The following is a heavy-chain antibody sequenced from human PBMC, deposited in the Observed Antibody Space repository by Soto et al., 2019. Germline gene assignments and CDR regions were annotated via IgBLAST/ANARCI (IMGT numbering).Heavy chain of an antibody. CDR2: IIPIFGTA. CDR1: GCTCSSYA. J-gene: IGHJ5*02. D-gene: IGHD2-2*01. CDR3: ARGGYCSSTSRYRWFDH. V-gene: IGHV1-69*13. Sequence: SVKVSCKASGCTCSSYAISWVRQAPGQGLEWMGGIIPIFGTANYAQKFQGRVTITADESTSTAYMELSSLRSEDTAVYYCARGGYCSSTSRYRWFDHWGQGTLVTVSS.